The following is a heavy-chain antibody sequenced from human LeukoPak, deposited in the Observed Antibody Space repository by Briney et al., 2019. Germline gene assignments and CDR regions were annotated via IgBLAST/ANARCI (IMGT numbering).Heavy chain of an antibody. D-gene: IGHD3-3*01. J-gene: IGHJ6*02. Sequence: GGSLRLSCAASGFTFSDYYMSWIRQAPGKGLEWVSYISSSGSTIYYADSVKGRFTISRDNAKNSLYLQMNSLRAEDTAVYYCAREELRFLEWSLYYYYGMDVWGQGTTVTVSS. CDR2: ISSSGSTI. CDR1: GFTFSDYY. V-gene: IGHV3-11*04. CDR3: AREELRFLEWSLYYYYGMDV.